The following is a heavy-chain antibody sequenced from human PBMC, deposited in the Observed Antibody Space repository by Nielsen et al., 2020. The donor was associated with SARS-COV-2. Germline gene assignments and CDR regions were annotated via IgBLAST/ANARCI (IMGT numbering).Heavy chain of an antibody. D-gene: IGHD4-17*01. CDR3: ARVDYGDYGAGMWFDS. Sequence: LRLSCAASGFSFRDSYMSWIRQHPGKGLEWIGYIYYSGSAQYNPSLESRVSMSVDTSNNYFSLSLTSVTAADTAVYYCARVDYGDYGAGMWFDSWGQGILVTVSS. V-gene: IGHV4-31*02. CDR1: GFSFRDSY. J-gene: IGHJ5*01. CDR2: IYYSGSA.